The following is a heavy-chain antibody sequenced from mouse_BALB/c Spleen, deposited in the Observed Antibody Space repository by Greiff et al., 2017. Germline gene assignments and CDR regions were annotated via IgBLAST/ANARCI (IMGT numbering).Heavy chain of an antibody. CDR3: ARGGGNYGFAY. Sequence: EVQRVESGGGLVKPGGSLKLSCAASGFTFSDYYMYWVRQTPEKRLEWVATISDGGSYTYYPDSVKGRFTISRDNAKNNLYLQMSSLKSEDTAMYYCARGGGNYGFAYWGQGTLVTVSA. D-gene: IGHD2-1*01. J-gene: IGHJ3*01. CDR1: GFTFSDYY. CDR2: ISDGGSYT. V-gene: IGHV5-4*02.